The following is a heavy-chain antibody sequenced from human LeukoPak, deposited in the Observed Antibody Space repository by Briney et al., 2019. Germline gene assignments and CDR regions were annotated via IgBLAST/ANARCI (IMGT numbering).Heavy chain of an antibody. CDR3: SRDREAAAVGAECFQH. V-gene: IGHV3-30*03. Sequence: GGSLRLSCAASGFTFSSFSMIWVRQAPGKGLEWVAVTPYDGINKYYADSVKGRFTISRDNSKNTLYLQMNSLRAEDTAVYYCSRDREAAAVGAECFQHWGQGTLVTVSS. J-gene: IGHJ1*01. CDR1: GFTFSSFS. CDR2: TPYDGINK. D-gene: IGHD6-13*01.